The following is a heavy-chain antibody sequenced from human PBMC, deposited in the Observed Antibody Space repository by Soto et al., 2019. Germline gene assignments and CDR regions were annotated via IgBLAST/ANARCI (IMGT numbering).Heavy chain of an antibody. CDR3: ASAFRFLEWLFWPS. CDR2: IIPIFGTA. J-gene: IGHJ5*02. V-gene: IGHV1-69*13. Sequence: ASVKVSCKASGGTFSSYAISWVRQAPGQGLEWMGGIIPIFGTANYAQKFQGRVTITADESTSTAYMELSSLRSEDTAVYYCASAFRFLEWLFWPSWGQGTLVTVSS. D-gene: IGHD3-3*01. CDR1: GGTFSSYA.